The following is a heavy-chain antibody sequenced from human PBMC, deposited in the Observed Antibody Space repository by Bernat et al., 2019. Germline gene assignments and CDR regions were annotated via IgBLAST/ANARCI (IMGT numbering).Heavy chain of an antibody. Sequence: EVQLLESGGDLAQPGGSLRLSCAASGFTFSSYAMSWVRQAPGKGLEWVSAISGSGGSTYYADSVKGRFTISRDNSKNTLYLQMNSLRAEDTAVYYCAKSHGGWGWYYFDYWGQGTLVTVSS. CDR3: AKSHGGWGWYYFDY. CDR1: GFTFSSYA. V-gene: IGHV3-23*01. D-gene: IGHD4-23*01. CDR2: ISGSGGST. J-gene: IGHJ4*02.